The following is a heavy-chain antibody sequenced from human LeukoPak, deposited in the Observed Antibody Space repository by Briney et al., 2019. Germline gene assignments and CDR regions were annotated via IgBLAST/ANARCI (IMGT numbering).Heavy chain of an antibody. J-gene: IGHJ4*02. D-gene: IGHD5-18*01. Sequence: GGSLRLSCAASGFTFSSYAMSWVRQAPGKGLEWVSSISSSSSYIYYADSVKGRFTISRDNAKNSLYLQMNSLRAEDTAVYYCASLDTAMVTALVDYWGQGTLVTVSS. CDR3: ASLDTAMVTALVDY. CDR2: ISSSSSYI. V-gene: IGHV3-21*01. CDR1: GFTFSSYA.